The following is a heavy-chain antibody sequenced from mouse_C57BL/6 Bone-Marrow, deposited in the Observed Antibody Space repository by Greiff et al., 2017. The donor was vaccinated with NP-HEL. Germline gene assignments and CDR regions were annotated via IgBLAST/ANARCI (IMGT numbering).Heavy chain of an antibody. CDR1: GFTFSDYY. J-gene: IGHJ3*01. V-gene: IGHV5-16*01. CDR3: ARNDYDGRFAY. Sequence: EVMLLQSEGGLVQPGSSMKLSCTASGFTFSDYYMPWVRQVPEQGLEWVANINYDGSSTYYLDSLKSRFIISRDNAKNILYLQMSSLKSEDTATYYCARNDYDGRFAYWGQGTLVTVSA. D-gene: IGHD2-4*01. CDR2: INYDGSST.